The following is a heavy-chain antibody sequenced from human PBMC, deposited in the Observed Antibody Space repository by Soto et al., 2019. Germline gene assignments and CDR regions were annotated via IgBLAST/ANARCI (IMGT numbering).Heavy chain of an antibody. CDR2: IIPIFGTA. V-gene: IGHV1-69*13. CDR1: RGTFSSYA. J-gene: IGHJ4*02. D-gene: IGHD6-19*01. CDR3: ARSSGWYSGCDY. Sequence: SVKVSCKACRGTFSSYAISWVRQAPGQGLEWMGGIIPIFGTANYAQKFQGRVTITADESTSTAYMELSSLRSEDTAVYYCARSSGWYSGCDYWGQGALVTVSS.